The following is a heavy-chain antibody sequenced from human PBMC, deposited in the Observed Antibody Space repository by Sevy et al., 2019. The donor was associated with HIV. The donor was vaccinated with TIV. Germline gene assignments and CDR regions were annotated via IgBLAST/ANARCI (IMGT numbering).Heavy chain of an antibody. V-gene: IGHV4-34*01. CDR2: INHTGST. CDR1: GGSFSGYY. CDR3: ARAPPIVVVPGAPSWFDP. J-gene: IGHJ5*02. D-gene: IGHD2-2*01. Sequence: SETLSLTCAVYGGSFSGYYGNWIRQPPGKGLEWIGEINHTGSTNYNPSLKSRVTISVDTSKTQVSLKLSSVTAADTAIYYCARAPPIVVVPGAPSWFDPWGQGTLVTVSS.